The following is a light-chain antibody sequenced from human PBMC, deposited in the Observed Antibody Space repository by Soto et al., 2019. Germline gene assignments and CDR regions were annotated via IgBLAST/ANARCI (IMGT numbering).Light chain of an antibody. CDR2: AAS. CDR1: QTISSY. J-gene: IGKJ1*01. Sequence: DIHLTQSPSSLSASVGDRVTITCRASQTISSYLNWYQQKPGKAPNLLIYAASSLHSGVPPRFSGSGSGTDFTLTVSRLQPEDFATYYCQQSFSLPTFGQGTKVEIK. CDR3: QQSFSLPT. V-gene: IGKV1-39*01.